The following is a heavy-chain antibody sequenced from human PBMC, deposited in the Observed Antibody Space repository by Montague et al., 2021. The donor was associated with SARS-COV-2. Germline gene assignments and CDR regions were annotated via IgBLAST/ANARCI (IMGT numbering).Heavy chain of an antibody. CDR3: ASYDSSDYYGPGGTMDDAFDI. Sequence: SETLSLTCTVSGGSISSSSYYWGWIRQPPGQGLEWIGSIYYSGSTYYNPSLTSRVTISVDTSKNQFSLKLSSVTAADTAVYYCASYDSSDYYGPGGTMDDAFDIWGQGTMVT. V-gene: IGHV4-39*01. CDR1: GGSISSSSYY. CDR2: IYYSGST. J-gene: IGHJ3*02. D-gene: IGHD3-22*01.